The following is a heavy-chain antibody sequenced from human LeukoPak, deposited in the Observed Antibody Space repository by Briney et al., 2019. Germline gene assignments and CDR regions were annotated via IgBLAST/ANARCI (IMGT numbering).Heavy chain of an antibody. Sequence: GGSLRLSCAASGFTFSDYYMSWIRQAPGKGLEWVSYISSSGSTIYYADSVKGRFTISRDNAKNSLYLQMNSLRAEDTALYYCAKGYTVEMATPSYYFDYWGQGTLVTVSS. CDR3: AKGYTVEMATPSYYFDY. D-gene: IGHD5-24*01. V-gene: IGHV3-11*01. CDR2: ISSSGSTI. J-gene: IGHJ4*02. CDR1: GFTFSDYY.